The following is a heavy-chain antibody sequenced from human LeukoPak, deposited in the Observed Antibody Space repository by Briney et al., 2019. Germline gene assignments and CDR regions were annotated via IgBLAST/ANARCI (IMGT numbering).Heavy chain of an antibody. CDR2: ISAYNGNT. J-gene: IGHJ3*02. D-gene: IGHD3-22*01. V-gene: IGHV1-18*01. CDR3: ARDLSKGDSSGYYTPSGAFDI. CDR1: GGTFSSYA. Sequence: ASVKVSCKASGGTFSSYAISWVRQAPGQGLEWMGWISAYNGNTNYAQKLQGRVTMTTDTSTSTAYMELRSLRSDDTAVYYCARDLSKGDSSGYYTPSGAFDIWGQGTMVTVSS.